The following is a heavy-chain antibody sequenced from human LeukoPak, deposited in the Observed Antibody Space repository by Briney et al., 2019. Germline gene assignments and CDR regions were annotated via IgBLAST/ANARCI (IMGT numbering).Heavy chain of an antibody. Sequence: GTSLRLSCAASGFIFSRHGMHWVRQAPGKGLEWVALIWPDGRTKYYADSVNGRFNISRDTSKNTLYLQMNSLRDEDTAVYYCAREGVTMVRGVIDYWGQGTLVTVSS. J-gene: IGHJ4*02. CDR3: AREGVTMVRGVIDY. CDR1: GFIFSRHG. V-gene: IGHV3-33*01. D-gene: IGHD3-10*01. CDR2: IWPDGRTK.